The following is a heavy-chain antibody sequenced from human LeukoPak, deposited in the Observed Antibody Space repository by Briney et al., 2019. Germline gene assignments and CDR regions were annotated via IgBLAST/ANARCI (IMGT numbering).Heavy chain of an antibody. CDR3: ARARDYDSPGYLRY. J-gene: IGHJ4*02. CDR2: TSYDGSNK. V-gene: IGHV3-30-3*01. Sequence: GGSLRLSCAASGFTFSSYAMHWVRQAPGKGLEWVAVTSYDGSNKYYADSVKGRFTISRDNSKNTLYLQMNSLRAEDTAVYYCARARDYDSPGYLRYWGQGTLVTVSS. D-gene: IGHD3-22*01. CDR1: GFTFSSYA.